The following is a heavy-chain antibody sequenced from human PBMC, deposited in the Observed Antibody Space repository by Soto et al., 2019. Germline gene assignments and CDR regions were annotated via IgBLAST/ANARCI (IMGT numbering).Heavy chain of an antibody. V-gene: IGHV3-30*18. CDR3: AKDHMVRGVDYYYYGMDV. CDR2: ISYDGSNK. CDR1: GCTFSSYG. Sequence: ESGGGVVQPGRSLRLSCAASGCTFSSYGMHWVRHAPGKGLEWVAVISYDGSNKYYADSVKGRFTISRDNSKNTLYLQMNSLRAEDTAVYYCAKDHMVRGVDYYYYGMDVWGQGTTVTVSS. D-gene: IGHD3-10*01. J-gene: IGHJ6*02.